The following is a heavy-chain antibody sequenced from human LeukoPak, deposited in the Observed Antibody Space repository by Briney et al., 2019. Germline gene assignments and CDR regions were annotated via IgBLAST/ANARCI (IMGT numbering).Heavy chain of an antibody. CDR3: ARVIPDDYSNYLNWFDP. CDR1: GGSISRYY. Sequence: SETLSLTCTVSGGSISRYYWSWIRQPAGKGLEWIGRIYTSGSTNYNPSLKSRVTMSVDTSKNQFSLKLSSVTAADTAVYYCARVIPDDYSNYLNWFDPWGQGTLVTVSS. D-gene: IGHD4-11*01. CDR2: IYTSGST. J-gene: IGHJ5*02. V-gene: IGHV4-4*07.